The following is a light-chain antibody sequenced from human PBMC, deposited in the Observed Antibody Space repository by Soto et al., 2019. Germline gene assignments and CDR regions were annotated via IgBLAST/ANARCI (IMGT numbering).Light chain of an antibody. Sequence: EIVMPQSPATLSVSPGERATLSCRASQSVSSNLAWYQQKPGQAPRLLIYGASTRATGIPARFSGSGSGTESTLTISSLQSEDFAVYYCQQYNKWPPYTFGQGTKLEIK. CDR1: QSVSSN. J-gene: IGKJ2*01. CDR2: GAS. CDR3: QQYNKWPPYT. V-gene: IGKV3-15*01.